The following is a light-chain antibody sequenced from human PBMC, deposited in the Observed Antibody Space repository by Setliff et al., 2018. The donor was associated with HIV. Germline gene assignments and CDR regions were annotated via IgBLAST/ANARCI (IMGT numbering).Light chain of an antibody. CDR1: SSDVGGYNY. CDR3: SSYTSSNTYV. V-gene: IGLV2-14*01. Sequence: ALTQPASVSGSPGQSITISCTGTSSDVGGYNYVSWYQQHPGKAPKLIIYDVSNRPSGVSYRFSASKSGNTASLTISGLQAEDEADYYCSSYTSSNTYVFGTGTKVTVL. CDR2: DVS. J-gene: IGLJ1*01.